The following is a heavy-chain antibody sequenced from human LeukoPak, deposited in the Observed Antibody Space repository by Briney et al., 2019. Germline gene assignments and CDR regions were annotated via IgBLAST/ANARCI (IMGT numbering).Heavy chain of an antibody. V-gene: IGHV4-4*07. CDR3: ASQIVGATGGSFFDY. D-gene: IGHD1-26*01. CDR2: IYTSGST. Sequence: SETLSLTCTVSGGSISSYYWSWIRQPAGKGLEWIGRIYTSGSTNYNPSLKSRVTMSVDTSKNQFSLKLSSVTAADTAVYYCASQIVGATGGSFFDYWGQGTLVTVSP. CDR1: GGSISSYY. J-gene: IGHJ4*02.